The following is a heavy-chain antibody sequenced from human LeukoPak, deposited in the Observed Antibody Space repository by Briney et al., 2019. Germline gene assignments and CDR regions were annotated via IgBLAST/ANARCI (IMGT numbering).Heavy chain of an antibody. CDR3: ATSWIQLWFIY. CDR2: IYYSGST. J-gene: IGHJ4*02. CDR1: GGSISSGGYY. Sequence: SQTLSLTCTVSGGSISSGGYYWSWIRQHPGKGLEWIGYIYYSGSTYYNPSLKSRVTISVDKSKNQFALKLSSVTAADTAVYYCATSWIQLWFIYWGQGTLVTVSS. D-gene: IGHD5-18*01. V-gene: IGHV4-31*03.